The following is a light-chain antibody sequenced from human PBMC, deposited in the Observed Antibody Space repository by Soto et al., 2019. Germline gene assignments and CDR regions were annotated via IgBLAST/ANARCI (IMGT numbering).Light chain of an antibody. CDR1: SSVVGGYNS. CDR3: CSYAGSYTYV. CDR2: DVS. V-gene: IGLV2-11*01. Sequence: QSVLNQPRSVSGSPGQSVTISCPGTSSVVGGYNSVSWYQQHPGKAPKLMIYDVSKRPSGVPGRFSGSKSGNTASLTIAGLQAEDEADYYCCSYAGSYTYVFGTGTKVTVL. J-gene: IGLJ1*01.